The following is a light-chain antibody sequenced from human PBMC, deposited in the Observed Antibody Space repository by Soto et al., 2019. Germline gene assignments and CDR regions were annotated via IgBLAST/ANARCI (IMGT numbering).Light chain of an antibody. J-gene: IGLJ1*01. CDR3: TSYTSSGTYV. CDR2: DVS. CDR1: NSDVGGYKY. Sequence: QSVLTQPASVSASPGQSITISCTGTNSDVGGYKYVSWYQQHPGKAPKVMIFDVSNRPSGVSNRFSGSKSGNTASLTISGLQAEDEADYYCTSYTSSGTYVFGTGTKLTVL. V-gene: IGLV2-14*01.